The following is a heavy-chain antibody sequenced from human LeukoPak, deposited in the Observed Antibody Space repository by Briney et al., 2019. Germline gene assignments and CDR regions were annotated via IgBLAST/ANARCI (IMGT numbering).Heavy chain of an antibody. D-gene: IGHD3-22*01. V-gene: IGHV4-39*01. CDR1: GGSISSSSYY. J-gene: IGHJ4*02. CDR2: IYYSGST. CDR3: ASQGSGYEIDY. Sequence: PSETLSLTCTVSGGSISSSSYYWGWIRQPPGKGLEWIGSIYYSGSTYYNPPLKSRVTISVDTSKNQFSLKLSSVTAADTAVYYCASQGSGYEIDYWGQGTLVTVSS.